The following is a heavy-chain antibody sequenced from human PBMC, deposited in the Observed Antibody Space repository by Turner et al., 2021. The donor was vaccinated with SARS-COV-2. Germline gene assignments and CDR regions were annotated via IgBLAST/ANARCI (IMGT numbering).Heavy chain of an antibody. J-gene: IGHJ6*02. CDR2: IYYSGST. D-gene: IGHD5-18*01. Sequence: QLQLQESGPGLVKPSATLSLTCTVSGGSISSSTYYWGWIRQPPGKGLEWIGNIYYSGSTYYNPSLKSRVTISVDTSKNQFSLKLSSVTAADTAVYYCARRMDTAMDYYGMDVWGQGTTVTVSS. V-gene: IGHV4-39*01. CDR1: GGSISSSTYY. CDR3: ARRMDTAMDYYGMDV.